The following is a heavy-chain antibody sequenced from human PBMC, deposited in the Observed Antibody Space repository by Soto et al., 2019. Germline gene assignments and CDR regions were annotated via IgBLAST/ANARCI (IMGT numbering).Heavy chain of an antibody. Sequence: VGSLRVSWAAAGGTFVGYGGSLVRQAPGKGLEWVSAISGSGGSTYYADSVKGRFTISRDNSKNTLYLQMNSLRAEDTAVYYCADRGHPDLYYYDSSGYYFDAFDIWGQGTMVTVSS. D-gene: IGHD3-22*01. CDR3: ADRGHPDLYYYDSSGYYFDAFDI. V-gene: IGHV3-23*01. CDR2: ISGSGGST. J-gene: IGHJ3*02. CDR1: GGTFVGYG.